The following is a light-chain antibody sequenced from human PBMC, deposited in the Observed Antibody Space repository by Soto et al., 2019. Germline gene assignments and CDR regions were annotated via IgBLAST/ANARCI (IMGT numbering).Light chain of an antibody. CDR3: CSYAGSYTLI. CDR2: NDL. J-gene: IGLJ2*01. Sequence: QSALTQPPSASGTPGQRVPISCSASGPYIEVNAINWYQQVPGTAPRLLIYNDLQRPSGVPDRFSGSRSGSSASLVIVGLQSEDEADYYCCSYAGSYTLIFGGGTKLTVL. CDR1: GPYIEVNA. V-gene: IGLV1-44*01.